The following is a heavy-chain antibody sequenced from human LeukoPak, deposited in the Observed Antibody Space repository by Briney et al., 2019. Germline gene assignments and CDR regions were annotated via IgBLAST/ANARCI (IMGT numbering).Heavy chain of an antibody. Sequence: EASVKVSCKASGGTFSSYAISWVRQAPGQGLEWMGRIIPIFGTANYAQKFQGRVTITTDESTSTANMELSSLRSEDTAVYYCAREGRYCSGGSCLNWFDPWGQGTLVTVPS. V-gene: IGHV1-69*05. CDR1: GGTFSSYA. CDR3: AREGRYCSGGSCLNWFDP. D-gene: IGHD2-15*01. J-gene: IGHJ5*02. CDR2: IIPIFGTA.